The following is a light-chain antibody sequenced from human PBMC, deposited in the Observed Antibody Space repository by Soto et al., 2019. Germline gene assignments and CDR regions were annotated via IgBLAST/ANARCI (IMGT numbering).Light chain of an antibody. Sequence: DIQMTQSPSSLSASVGDRVTITCRASQSVNTYLHRYQQKAGQAPKLLIYAASNLQSGVPSRFSGRGSGTDFTLTVESLQPEDFATYYCQQGYSKPWTFGQGTKVDIK. J-gene: IGKJ1*01. CDR1: QSVNTY. V-gene: IGKV1-39*01. CDR2: AAS. CDR3: QQGYSKPWT.